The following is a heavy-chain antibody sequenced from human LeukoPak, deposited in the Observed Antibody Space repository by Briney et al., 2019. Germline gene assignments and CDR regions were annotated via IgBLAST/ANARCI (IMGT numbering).Heavy chain of an antibody. J-gene: IGHJ4*02. CDR1: GFTFGDYA. D-gene: IGHD1-1*01. V-gene: IGHV3-49*03. CDR2: IRSKAYGETA. Sequence: PGGSLTLSCPASGFTFGDYAMSWIRQAPGKGLEWVGFIRSKAYGETADYAASVKGRFTISRDDSKAIAYLQMNSLKTEDTAVYHCTRDRGAYNLYDYWGQGTLVTVSS. CDR3: TRDRGAYNLYDY.